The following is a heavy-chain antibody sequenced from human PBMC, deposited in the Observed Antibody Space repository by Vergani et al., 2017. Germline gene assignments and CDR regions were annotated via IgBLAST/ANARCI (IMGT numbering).Heavy chain of an antibody. D-gene: IGHD4-17*01. CDR2: ISAYNGNT. V-gene: IGHV1-18*04. CDR3: ASFLDYGDYEVPDD. CDR1: GYTFTSYG. J-gene: IGHJ4*02. Sequence: QVQLVQSGAEVTKPGASVKVSCKASGYTFTSYGISWVRQAPGQGLEWSGWISAYNGNTNSAQKLQGRVTMTTDTSTSTAYMELRILRSDDTAVYDCASFLDYGDYEVPDDWGQGTLVTVSS.